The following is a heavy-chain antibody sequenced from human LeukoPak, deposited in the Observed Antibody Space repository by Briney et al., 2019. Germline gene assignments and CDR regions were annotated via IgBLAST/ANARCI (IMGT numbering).Heavy chain of an antibody. Sequence: PGASVKFSCKTSGSTFSTYGIAWVRQAPGQGLEWMGWIRAYNGNTNYAQKLQGRVTMTTDTSTSTAYMELRSLRSDDTAVYYCARGRVAVAANPDYWGQGTLVTVSS. V-gene: IGHV1-18*01. CDR3: ARGRVAVAANPDY. D-gene: IGHD6-19*01. CDR1: GSTFSTYG. CDR2: IRAYNGNT. J-gene: IGHJ4*02.